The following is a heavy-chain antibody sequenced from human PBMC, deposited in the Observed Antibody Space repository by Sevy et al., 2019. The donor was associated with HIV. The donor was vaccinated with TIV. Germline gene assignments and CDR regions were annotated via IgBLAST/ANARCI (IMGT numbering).Heavy chain of an antibody. CDR3: ARVEEGVGYDFWSGYYNWFDP. V-gene: IGHV3-11*01. CDR2: ISSSGSTI. CDR1: GFTFSDYY. D-gene: IGHD3-3*01. J-gene: IGHJ5*02. Sequence: GGSLRLSCAASGFTFSDYYMSWIRQAPGKGLEWVSYISSSGSTIYYADSVKGRLTISRDNAKNSLYLQMNSLRAEDTAVYYCARVEEGVGYDFWSGYYNWFDPWGQGTLVTVSS.